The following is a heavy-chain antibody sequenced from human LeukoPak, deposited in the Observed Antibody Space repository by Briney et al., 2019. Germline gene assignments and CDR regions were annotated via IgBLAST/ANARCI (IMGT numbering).Heavy chain of an antibody. D-gene: IGHD2-2*02. CDR2: INHSGST. Sequence: GSLRLSCAASGFTFNNAWMNWVRQAPGKGLEWIGEINHSGSTNYNPSLKSRVTISVDTSKNQFSLKLSSVTAADTAVYYCYTPYYYYYGMDVWGQGTTVTVSS. CDR1: GFTFNNAW. J-gene: IGHJ6*02. V-gene: IGHV4-34*08. CDR3: YTPYYYYYGMDV.